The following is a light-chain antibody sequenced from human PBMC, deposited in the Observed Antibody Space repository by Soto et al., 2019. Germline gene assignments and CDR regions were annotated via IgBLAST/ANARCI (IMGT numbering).Light chain of an antibody. J-gene: IGKJ2*01. CDR3: QQYYDTPLT. CDR1: QSVLSSSDKRNY. CDR2: WAS. Sequence: DIVMTQSPDSLPVSLGERVTINCRSSQSVLSSSDKRNYVAWYQQKPRQPPKLLIYWASTRESGVPDRFSGSGSGTDFTLTISSLQAEDVAVYSYQQYYDTPLTFGQGTKLEIK. V-gene: IGKV4-1*01.